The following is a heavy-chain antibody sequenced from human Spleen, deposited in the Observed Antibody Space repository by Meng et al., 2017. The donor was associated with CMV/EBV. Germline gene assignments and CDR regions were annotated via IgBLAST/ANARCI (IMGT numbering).Heavy chain of an antibody. J-gene: IGHJ4*02. CDR2: ISFSGGFI. CDR3: ARRDPAYYFDY. Sequence: RQAPGKGLEWVSSISFSGGFIRYVDSVKGRFTISRDTSKNSLFLQMNNLRPADTAVYYCARRDPAYYFDYWGQGTLVTVSS. V-gene: IGHV3-21*04.